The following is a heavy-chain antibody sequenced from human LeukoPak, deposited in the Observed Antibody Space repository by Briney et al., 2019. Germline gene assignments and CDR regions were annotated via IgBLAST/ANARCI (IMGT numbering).Heavy chain of an antibody. V-gene: IGHV4-34*01. CDR1: GGSLSGYY. CDR3: ASSRGRYCSSTSCRSFDY. D-gene: IGHD2-2*01. J-gene: IGHJ4*02. Sequence: SETLSLTCAVYGGSLSGYYWSWIRQPPGKGLEWIGEINHSGSTNYNPSLKSRVTISVDTSKNQFSLKLSSVTAADTAVYYCASSRGRYCSSTSCRSFDYWGQGTLVTVSS. CDR2: INHSGST.